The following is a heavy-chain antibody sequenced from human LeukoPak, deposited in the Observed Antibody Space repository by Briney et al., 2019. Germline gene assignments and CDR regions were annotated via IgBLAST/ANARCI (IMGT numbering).Heavy chain of an antibody. J-gene: IGHJ5*02. CDR3: ARRRGAVAVNWFDP. CDR2: INAGNGNT. Sequence: GASVKVSCKASGYTFTSYAMHWVRPAPGQRLEWMGWINAGNGNTKYSQKFQGRVTITRDTSASTAYMELSSLRSEDTAVYYCARRRGAVAVNWFDPWGQGTLVTVSS. CDR1: GYTFTSYA. V-gene: IGHV1-3*01. D-gene: IGHD6-19*01.